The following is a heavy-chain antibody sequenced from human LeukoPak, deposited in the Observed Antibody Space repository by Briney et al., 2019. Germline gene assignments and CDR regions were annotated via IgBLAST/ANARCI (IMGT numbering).Heavy chain of an antibody. Sequence: GVLRLSCAASGFTVSSNYMSWVRQAPGKGLEWVSVIYSGGSTYYADSVKGRFTISRDNSKNTLYLQMNSLRAEDTAVYYCARDFDSSGYYYAFDIWGQGTMVTVSS. V-gene: IGHV3-53*01. CDR2: IYSGGST. D-gene: IGHD3-22*01. CDR3: ARDFDSSGYYYAFDI. J-gene: IGHJ3*02. CDR1: GFTVSSNY.